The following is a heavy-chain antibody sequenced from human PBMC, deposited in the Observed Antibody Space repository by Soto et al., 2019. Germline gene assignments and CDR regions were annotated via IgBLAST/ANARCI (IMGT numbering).Heavy chain of an antibody. CDR1: GFTFSSYS. CDR2: ISSSSSYI. J-gene: IGHJ6*02. Sequence: PGGSLRLSCAASGFTFSSYSMNWVRQAPGKGLEWVSSISSSSSYIYYADSVKGRFTISRDNAKNSLYLQMNSLRAEDTAVYYCARAIFGVVIIYPPPEYGMDVWGQGTTVTVSS. V-gene: IGHV3-21*01. CDR3: ARAIFGVVIIYPPPEYGMDV. D-gene: IGHD3-3*02.